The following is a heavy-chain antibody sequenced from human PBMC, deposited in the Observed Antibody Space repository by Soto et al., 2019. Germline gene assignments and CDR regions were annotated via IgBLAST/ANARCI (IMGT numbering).Heavy chain of an antibody. Sequence: GGSLRLSCAASGFTFSNYGMHWVRQAPGKGLEWVAVIWYAGSNKYYADSVKGRFAISRDNSKSTLYLQMNSLRAEDTAMYYCARADGDYAYYFDYWGQGILVTVSS. J-gene: IGHJ4*02. CDR3: ARADGDYAYYFDY. V-gene: IGHV3-33*01. CDR1: GFTFSNYG. CDR2: IWYAGSNK. D-gene: IGHD4-17*01.